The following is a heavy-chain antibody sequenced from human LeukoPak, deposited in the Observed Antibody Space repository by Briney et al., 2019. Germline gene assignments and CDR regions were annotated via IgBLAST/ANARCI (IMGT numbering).Heavy chain of an antibody. J-gene: IGHJ5*02. CDR3: ATSPYQLLLSRGWGSNWFDP. D-gene: IGHD2-2*01. Sequence: SETLSLTCAVSGGSISTGNWWTWLRQSPYKGLEWIGETYHSGSTNYSPSLKSRVTLSVDKSKNQFSLKPRYLTAADTAVYYCATSPYQLLLSRGWGSNWFDPWGQGTLVTVSS. CDR2: TYHSGST. CDR1: GGSISTGNW. V-gene: IGHV4-4*02.